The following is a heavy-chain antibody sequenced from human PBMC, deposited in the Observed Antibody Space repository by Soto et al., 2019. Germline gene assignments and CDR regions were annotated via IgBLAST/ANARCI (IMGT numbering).Heavy chain of an antibody. CDR2: IIPILGIA. D-gene: IGHD2-2*01. Sequence: GASVKVSCKASGGTFSSYTISWVRQAPGQGLEWMGRIIPILGIANYAQKFQGRVTITADKSTSTAYMELSSLRSEDTAVYYCARGRSEHIVVVPAAMIPGGFDPWGQGTLVTVSS. J-gene: IGHJ5*02. CDR3: ARGRSEHIVVVPAAMIPGGFDP. V-gene: IGHV1-69*02. CDR1: GGTFSSYT.